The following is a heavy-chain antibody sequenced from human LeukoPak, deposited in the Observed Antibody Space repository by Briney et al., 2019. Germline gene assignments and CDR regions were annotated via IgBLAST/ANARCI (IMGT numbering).Heavy chain of an antibody. CDR2: IHHSGST. CDR1: GDSISSSSW. Sequence: PSETLSLTCAVSGDSISSSSWWSWVRQSPGKGLEWIGEIHHSGSTNVNPSLKSRVIISVDTSKNQFSLKLSSVTAADTAVYYCQSRFLEWLLDYWGQGTLVTVSS. V-gene: IGHV4-4*02. CDR3: QSRFLEWLLDY. J-gene: IGHJ4*02. D-gene: IGHD3-3*01.